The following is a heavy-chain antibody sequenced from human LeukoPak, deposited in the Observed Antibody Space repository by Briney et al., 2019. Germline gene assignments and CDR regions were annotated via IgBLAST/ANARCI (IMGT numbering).Heavy chain of an antibody. CDR3: AREVGSAARGR. CDR2: IKEDGSEK. J-gene: IGHJ4*02. V-gene: IGHV3-7*05. D-gene: IGHD2-2*01. Sequence: PGGSLRLSCATSGFTFYSYWMSWVRQAPGKGLEWVANIKEDGSEKYYVDSVKGRFTISRDNAKNSVYLQMNSLRAAGTAVYYCAREVGSAARGRWGQGTLVTVSS. CDR1: GFTFYSYW.